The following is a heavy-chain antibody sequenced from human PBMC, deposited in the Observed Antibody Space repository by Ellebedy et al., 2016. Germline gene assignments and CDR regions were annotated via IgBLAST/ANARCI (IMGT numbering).Heavy chain of an antibody. V-gene: IGHV4-4*07. Sequence: GSLRLXCTVSGGSISSYYWSWIRQPAGKGLEWIGRIYTSGSTNYNPSLKSRVTMSVDTSKIQFSLKMSSVTAADTAVYYCARGGYYMDVWGKGTTVTVSS. CDR1: GGSISSYY. J-gene: IGHJ6*03. CDR2: IYTSGST. CDR3: ARGGYYMDV.